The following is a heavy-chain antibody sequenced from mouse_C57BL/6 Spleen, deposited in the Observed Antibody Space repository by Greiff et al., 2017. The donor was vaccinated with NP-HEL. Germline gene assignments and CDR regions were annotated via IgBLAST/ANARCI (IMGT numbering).Heavy chain of an antibody. Sequence: QVQLKQPGAELVKPGASVKLSCKASGYTFTSYWMQWVKQRPGQGLEWIGEIDPSDSYTNYNQKFKGKATLTVDTSSSTAYMQLSSLTSEDSAVYYCARAYGSMYFDVWGTGTTVTVSS. J-gene: IGHJ1*03. V-gene: IGHV1-50*01. CDR3: ARAYGSMYFDV. D-gene: IGHD1-1*01. CDR2: IDPSDSYT. CDR1: GYTFTSYW.